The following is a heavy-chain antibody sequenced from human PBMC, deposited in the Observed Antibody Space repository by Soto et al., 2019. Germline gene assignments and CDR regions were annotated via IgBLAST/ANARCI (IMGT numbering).Heavy chain of an antibody. Sequence: GGSLRLSCAASGFTFSNNYVTWVRQAPGKGLEWISTISGSGGTSYYADSVKGRFTISRDNSKNTAYLQMDILRGEDTAIYYCAKSLFANTTEGANWGQGTLVTVSS. CDR3: AKSLFANTTEGAN. D-gene: IGHD1-26*01. J-gene: IGHJ4*02. V-gene: IGHV3-23*01. CDR1: GFTFSNNY. CDR2: ISGSGGTS.